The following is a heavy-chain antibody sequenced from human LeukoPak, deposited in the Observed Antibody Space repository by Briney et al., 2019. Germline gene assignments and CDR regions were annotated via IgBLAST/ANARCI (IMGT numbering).Heavy chain of an antibody. CDR3: ARGPYCSGGSCYDY. CDR2: INHSGST. V-gene: IGHV4-34*01. CDR1: GGSFSGYY. D-gene: IGHD2-15*01. J-gene: IGHJ4*02. Sequence: SETLSLTCAVYGGSFSGYYWSWIRQPPGKGLEWIGEINHSGSTNYNPSLKSRVTISVDTSKNQFSLKLSSVTAADTAVYYCARGPYCSGGSCYDYWGQGALVTVSS.